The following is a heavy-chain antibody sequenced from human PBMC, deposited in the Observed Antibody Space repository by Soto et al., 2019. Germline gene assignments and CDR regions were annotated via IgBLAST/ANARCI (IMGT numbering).Heavy chain of an antibody. CDR1: GYTFTSYA. D-gene: IGHD1-20*01. CDR2: INAGNGNT. Sequence: QVQLVQSGAEEKKPGASVKVSCKASGYTFTSYAMHWVRQAPGQRLEWMGWINAGNGNTKDSQKFQGRVTITRDTSASTAYMELSSRRSEDTAVYYCARGITLPTPLDYWGQGTLVTVSS. V-gene: IGHV1-3*05. CDR3: ARGITLPTPLDY. J-gene: IGHJ4*02.